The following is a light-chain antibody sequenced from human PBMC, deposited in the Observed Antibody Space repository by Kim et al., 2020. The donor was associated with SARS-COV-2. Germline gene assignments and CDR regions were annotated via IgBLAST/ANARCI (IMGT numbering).Light chain of an antibody. CDR2: YDD. CDR1: SSNIGNNA. V-gene: IGLV1-36*01. Sequence: QSVLTQPPSVSEAPRQRVTISCSGSSSNIGNNAVNWYQQLPGKAPKLLIYYDDLLPSGVSDRFSGSKSGTSASLAISGLQSEDEADYYCAAWDDRLNGRVSGVGTQLTFL. CDR3: AAWDDRLNGRV. J-gene: IGLJ3*02.